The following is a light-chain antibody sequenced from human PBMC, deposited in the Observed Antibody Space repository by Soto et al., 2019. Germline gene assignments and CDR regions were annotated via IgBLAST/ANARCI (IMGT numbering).Light chain of an antibody. J-gene: IGLJ1*01. CDR1: ISDVGGYNY. V-gene: IGLV2-14*01. CDR2: EVS. CDR3: SSYTSRGTYV. Sequence: QSALTQPASVSGSPGQSITISCTGTISDVGGYNYVSWYQQHPGKAPKLMIYEVSYRPSGVSNRFSGSKSGNTASLTISGLQAEDEADYYCSSYTSRGTYVFGTGTKVTAL.